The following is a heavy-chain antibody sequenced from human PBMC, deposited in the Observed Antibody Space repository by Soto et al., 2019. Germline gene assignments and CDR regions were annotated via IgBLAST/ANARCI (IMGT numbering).Heavy chain of an antibody. Sequence: SETLSLTCAVYGGSFSGYYWSWIRQPPGKGLEWIGENNHSGSTNDNPPLKSRVTISVDTSKNQFYLKLSSVTAADTAVYYCAAYSSSNWFDPWGQGTLVTVSS. CDR3: AAYSSSNWFDP. D-gene: IGHD6-6*01. CDR1: GGSFSGYY. J-gene: IGHJ5*02. CDR2: NNHSGST. V-gene: IGHV4-34*01.